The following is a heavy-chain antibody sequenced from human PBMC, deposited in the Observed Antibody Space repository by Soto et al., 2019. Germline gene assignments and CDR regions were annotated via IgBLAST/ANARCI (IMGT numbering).Heavy chain of an antibody. CDR2: ISTYSGDT. V-gene: IGHV1-18*01. D-gene: IGHD5-12*01. CDR1: GYTFFTYD. CDR3: ARHHGPTTSEKWFDP. Sequence: QVHLVQSGVEVKTPGASVKVSCQASGYTFFTYDISWVRQAPGQGLEWMGWISTYSGDTKYPQKFQGRVTMTTDASPTTAYLELRSLRSDDTSVYYCARHHGPTTSEKWFDPWGQGTLVTVSS. J-gene: IGHJ5*02.